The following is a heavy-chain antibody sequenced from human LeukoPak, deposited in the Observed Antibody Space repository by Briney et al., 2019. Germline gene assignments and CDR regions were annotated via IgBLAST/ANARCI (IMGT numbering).Heavy chain of an antibody. V-gene: IGHV1-18*01. J-gene: IGHJ5*02. CDR3: AREIVDSSGYYPGDP. CDR1: GYTFTSYG. CDR2: ISAYNGNT. D-gene: IGHD3-22*01. Sequence: WASVKVSCKASGYTFTSYGISWVRQAPGQGLEWMGWISAYNGNTNYAQKLQGRVTMTTDTSTSTAYMELRSLRSDDTAVYYCAREIVDSSGYYPGDPWGQGTLVTVSS.